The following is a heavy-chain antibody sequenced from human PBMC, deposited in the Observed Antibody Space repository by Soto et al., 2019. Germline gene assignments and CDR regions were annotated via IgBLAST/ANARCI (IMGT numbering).Heavy chain of an antibody. Sequence: SETLSINCTVSGGSISSGPYSWGWIRRTPVEGLEWIGTFRYNENTYYNPSLESRVTISVDTSKNHFSLKVTSATVADTAVYYCARLGGYCSSTGCYGYYALDVWGPGTTVT. CDR3: ARLGGYCSSTGCYGYYALDV. CDR1: GGSISSGPYS. V-gene: IGHV4-39*02. J-gene: IGHJ6*02. D-gene: IGHD2-2*01. CDR2: FRYNENT.